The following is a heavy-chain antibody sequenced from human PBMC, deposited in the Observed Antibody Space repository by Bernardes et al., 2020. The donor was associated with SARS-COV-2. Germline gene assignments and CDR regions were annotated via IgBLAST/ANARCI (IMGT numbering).Heavy chain of an antibody. V-gene: IGHV4-59*08. D-gene: IGHD2-2*01. Sequence: PSIPCTASGGSISSSYWSWIRQPPGKGLEWIGYIYYSGSTTYNPSLKSRVTISVDTSKNQFSLKLSSVTAADTAVYYCARRVEGYCSSTSCNDAFDIWGQGTMVTGSA. CDR2: IYYSGST. CDR1: GGSISSSY. CDR3: ARRVEGYCSSTSCNDAFDI. J-gene: IGHJ3*02.